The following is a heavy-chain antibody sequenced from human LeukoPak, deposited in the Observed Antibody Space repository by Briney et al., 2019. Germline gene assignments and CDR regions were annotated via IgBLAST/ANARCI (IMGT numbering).Heavy chain of an antibody. Sequence: GGSLRLSCAASGFTFSSYDMHWVRQVPGKSLEWVSTIGTAGDTKYPGSVKGRFTISRENAKNSLYLQMNSLRAGDTAVYYCARAYGDYFDYWGQGTLVTVSS. D-gene: IGHD4-17*01. J-gene: IGHJ4*02. V-gene: IGHV3-13*04. CDR3: ARAYGDYFDY. CDR1: GFTFSSYD. CDR2: IGTAGDT.